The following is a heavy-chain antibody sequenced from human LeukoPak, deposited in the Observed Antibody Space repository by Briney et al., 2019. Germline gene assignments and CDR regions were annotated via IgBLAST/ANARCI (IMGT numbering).Heavy chain of an antibody. J-gene: IGHJ3*02. CDR3: ARDLRGNYDSSRYYLAGDVFDI. CDR1: GFTFSDYY. V-gene: IGHV3-11*04. Sequence: KTGGSLRLSCAASGFTFSDYYMSWIRQAPGKGLEWVSYISSSSTIYYADSVEGRFTISRDNAKNSLYLQMNSLRAEDTAVYYCARDLRGNYDSSRYYLAGDVFDIWGQGTMVTVSS. D-gene: IGHD3-22*01. CDR2: ISSSSTI.